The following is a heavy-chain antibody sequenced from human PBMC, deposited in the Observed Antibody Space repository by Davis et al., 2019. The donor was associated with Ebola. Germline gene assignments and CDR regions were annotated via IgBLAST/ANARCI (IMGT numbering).Heavy chain of an antibody. CDR3: ACGAAGSTTDDN. Sequence: PGGSLRLSCAASGFSFKSYWMSWVRQAPGKGLEWVANIKEDGSEKHYVDSVKGRFTISRDNAKNSLFLQMNSLRGEDTAVYFCACGAAGSTTDDNWGQGTLVTVSS. V-gene: IGHV3-7*01. J-gene: IGHJ4*02. CDR2: IKEDGSEK. D-gene: IGHD1-1*01. CDR1: GFSFKSYW.